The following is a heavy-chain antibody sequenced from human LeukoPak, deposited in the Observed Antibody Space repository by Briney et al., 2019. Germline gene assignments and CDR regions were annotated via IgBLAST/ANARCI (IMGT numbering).Heavy chain of an antibody. Sequence: PSETLSLTCTVSGYSISSGYYWGWIRQPPGKGLEWIGSIYHSGSTYYNPSLKSRVTISVDTSKNQFSLKLSSVTAADTAVYYCARATPGYYYYMDVWGKGTAVTVSS. CDR1: GYSISSGYY. CDR3: ARATPGYYYYMDV. J-gene: IGHJ6*03. CDR2: IYHSGST. V-gene: IGHV4-38-2*02.